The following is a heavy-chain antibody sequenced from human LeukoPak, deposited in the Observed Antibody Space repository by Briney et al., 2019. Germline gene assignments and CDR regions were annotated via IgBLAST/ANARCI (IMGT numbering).Heavy chain of an antibody. D-gene: IGHD3-10*01. CDR3: AKDTAMVRGVINHFDY. V-gene: IGHV3-30*18. J-gene: IGHJ4*02. CDR2: ISYDGSNK. CDR1: GFTFSSYG. Sequence: PGRSLRLSCAASGFTFSSYGMHWVRQAPGKGLEWVAVISYDGSNKYYADSVKGRFTISRDNSKNTLYLQMNSLRAEDTAVYYCAKDTAMVRGVINHFDYWGQGTLVTVSS.